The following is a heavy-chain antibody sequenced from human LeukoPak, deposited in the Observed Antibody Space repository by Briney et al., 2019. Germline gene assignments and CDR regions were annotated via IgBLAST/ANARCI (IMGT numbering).Heavy chain of an antibody. D-gene: IGHD3-16*01. CDR3: ARVYGGY. J-gene: IGHJ4*02. CDR1: GGSFSGYY. CDR2: INHSGST. V-gene: IGHV4-34*01. Sequence: PSETLSLTCAVYGGSFSGYYWSWIRQPSGKGLEWIGEINHSGSTNYNPSLKSRVTISVDTSKNQFSLKLSSVTAADTAVYYCARVYGGYWGQGTLVTVSS.